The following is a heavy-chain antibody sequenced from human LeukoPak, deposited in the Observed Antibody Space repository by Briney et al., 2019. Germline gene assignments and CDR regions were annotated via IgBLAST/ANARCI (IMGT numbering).Heavy chain of an antibody. CDR2: IQYDGSNK. Sequence: GRSLRLSCAASGFTFSSSGMHWVRQAPGKGLEWVAFIQYDGSNKYYADSVKGRFTISRDNSKNTLSLQMNSLRTEDTAVYYCATRTTVSFFDYWGQGTLVTVSS. CDR1: GFTFSSSG. D-gene: IGHD4-11*01. J-gene: IGHJ4*02. V-gene: IGHV3-30*02. CDR3: ATRTTVSFFDY.